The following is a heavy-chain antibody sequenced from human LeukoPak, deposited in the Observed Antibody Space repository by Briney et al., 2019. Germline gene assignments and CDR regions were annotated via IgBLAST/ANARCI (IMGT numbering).Heavy chain of an antibody. CDR1: GYTLTELS. CDR3: ATDIAFCGGDCYQAG. V-gene: IGHV1-24*01. Sequence: ASVKASCKVSGYTLTELSMHWVRQAPGKGLEWMGGFDPEDGETIYAQKFQGRVTMTEDTSTDTAYVELSSLRSEDTAVYYCATDIAFCGGDCYQAGWGQGTLVTVSS. CDR2: FDPEDGET. J-gene: IGHJ4*02. D-gene: IGHD2-21*02.